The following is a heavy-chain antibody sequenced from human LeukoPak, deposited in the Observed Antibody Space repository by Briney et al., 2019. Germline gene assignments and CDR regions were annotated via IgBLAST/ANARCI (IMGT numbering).Heavy chain of an antibody. CDR2: LSYDGSNE. V-gene: IGHV3-30*18. Sequence: GRSLRLSCAASGFTFSSYAMHWVRQAPGKGLEWVAVLSYDGSNEYYADSVKGRFTISRDNSKNTLDLQINSLRAEDTAVYYCAKMEDRLTLTRGVIIGGDWGQGTLVTVSS. CDR3: AKMEDRLTLTRGVIIGGD. CDR1: GFTFSSYA. J-gene: IGHJ4*02. D-gene: IGHD3-10*01.